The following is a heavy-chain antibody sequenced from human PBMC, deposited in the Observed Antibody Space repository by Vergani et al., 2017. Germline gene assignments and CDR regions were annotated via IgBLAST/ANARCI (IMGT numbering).Heavy chain of an antibody. Sequence: EVQLVESGGGLVQPGRSLRLSCTASGFTFGDYAMSWVRQAPGKGLEGIGFIRSKAYGGTTEYAASVKGRFTISRDDSKSIAYLQMNSLKTEDTAVYYCTRDPGRRWLVRCCDYWGQGTLVTVSS. V-gene: IGHV3-49*04. J-gene: IGHJ4*02. CDR1: GFTFGDYA. D-gene: IGHD6-19*01. CDR3: TRDPGRRWLVRCCDY. CDR2: IRSKAYGGTT.